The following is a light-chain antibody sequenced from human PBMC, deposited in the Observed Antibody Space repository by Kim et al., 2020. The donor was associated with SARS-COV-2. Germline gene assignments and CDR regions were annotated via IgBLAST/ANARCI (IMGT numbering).Light chain of an antibody. CDR2: YDS. CDR1: NIGSKS. CDR3: QVWDSSSDHPV. V-gene: IGLV3-21*04. Sequence: SYELTQPPSVSVAPGKTARITCGGNNIGSKSVHWYQQKPGQAPVLVIYYDSDRPSGIPERLSGSNSGNTATLTISRVEAGDEADYYCQVWDSSSDHPVFGGGTQLT. J-gene: IGLJ3*02.